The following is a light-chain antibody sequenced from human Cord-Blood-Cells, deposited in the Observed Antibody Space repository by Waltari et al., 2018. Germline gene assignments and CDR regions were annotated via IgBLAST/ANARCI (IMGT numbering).Light chain of an antibody. CDR2: AAS. CDR3: QQYYSYPCT. J-gene: IGKJ2*02. Sequence: ASWISQSPSSLPASTGDRVTITWRASQGISSYLAGYQQKPGKAPKLLIYAASTLQSGVPSRFSGSGSGTDFTLTISCLQSEDFATYYCQQYYSYPCTFGQGTKLEIK. CDR1: QGISSY. V-gene: IGKV1-8*01.